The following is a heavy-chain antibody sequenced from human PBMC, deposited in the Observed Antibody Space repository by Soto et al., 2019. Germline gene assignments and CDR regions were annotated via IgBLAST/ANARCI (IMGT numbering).Heavy chain of an antibody. D-gene: IGHD5-12*01. V-gene: IGHV4-4*02. CDR1: GGSVSNNNW. Sequence: QVQLQESGPGLVKPSGTLSLSCAVSGGSVSNNNWWSWVRQSPGNGLEWIGEIHHSGGTSYYPSLESRATLSVVKSKNELSLRLNYVTAADTAVYYCTKNSAYALDYWGLGILVTVSS. J-gene: IGHJ4*02. CDR3: TKNSAYALDY. CDR2: IHHSGGT.